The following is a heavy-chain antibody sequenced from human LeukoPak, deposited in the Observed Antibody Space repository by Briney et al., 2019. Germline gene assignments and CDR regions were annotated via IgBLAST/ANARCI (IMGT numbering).Heavy chain of an antibody. V-gene: IGHV6-1*01. D-gene: IGHD1-14*01. Sequence: SQTLSLTCAISGDSVSRNNVAWNWIRQSPSRGLEWLGRTYYRSQWYSDYAESVKGRITINPDTSKNQFSLQLNSVTPEDTAVYYCARYQVSQGRETTPFDYWGQGTLVAVSS. J-gene: IGHJ4*02. CDR2: TYYRSQWYS. CDR1: GDSVSRNNVA. CDR3: ARYQVSQGRETTPFDY.